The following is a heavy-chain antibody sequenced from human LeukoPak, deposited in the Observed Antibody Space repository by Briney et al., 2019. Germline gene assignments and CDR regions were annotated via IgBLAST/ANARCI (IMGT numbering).Heavy chain of an antibody. CDR2: INSDGSRT. CDR1: GFTFSSYW. J-gene: IGHJ4*02. Sequence: PGGSLRLSCSASGFTFSSYWMHWVRQAPGKELVWVSRINSDGSRTIYADSVKVRFTTSRDNAKNTLDLKMNSVRAEDTAVYYCARAPLLLEDHFDYWGQGTLGTVSS. V-gene: IGHV3-74*01. CDR3: ARAPLLLEDHFDY. D-gene: IGHD2-21*02.